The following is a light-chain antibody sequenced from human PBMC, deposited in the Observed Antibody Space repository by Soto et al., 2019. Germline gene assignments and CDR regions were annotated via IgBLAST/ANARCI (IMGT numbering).Light chain of an antibody. CDR1: QSVGSNY. CDR2: GAS. J-gene: IGKJ2*01. CDR3: QQYGHSPYT. Sequence: VVLTQSPGTLSLSPGEGATLSCRASQSVGSNYLAWFQQKLGRAPRLLIYGASYRATGIPDRFSGSGSGTDFTLTMTRLEPEDSAVYYCQQYGHSPYTFGQGTKVDIK. V-gene: IGKV3-20*01.